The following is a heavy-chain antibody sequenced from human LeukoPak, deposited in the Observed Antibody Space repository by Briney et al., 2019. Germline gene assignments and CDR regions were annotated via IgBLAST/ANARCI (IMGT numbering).Heavy chain of an antibody. CDR1: GYSFTSHW. J-gene: IGHJ1*01. CDR3: ARAYYYDSSGYPSAEYFHF. CDR2: IYPGDSDT. Sequence: GESLKISCKGSGYSFTSHWIGWVRQMPGKGLEWMGIIYPGDSDTRYSPSFQGQVTISADTSISTAYLQWSSLKASDTAMYFCARAYYYDSSGYPSAEYFHFWGQGTLVTVSS. D-gene: IGHD3-22*01. V-gene: IGHV5-51*01.